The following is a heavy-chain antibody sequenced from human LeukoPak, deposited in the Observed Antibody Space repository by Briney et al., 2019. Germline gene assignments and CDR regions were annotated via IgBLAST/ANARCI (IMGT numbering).Heavy chain of an antibody. CDR3: ARTSHLGYCSSTSCHNFDY. CDR2: IDPNSGGT. V-gene: IGHV1-2*02. CDR1: GYTFTGYY. Sequence: ASVKVSCKASGYTFTGYYMHWVRQAPGQGLEWMGWIDPNSGGTNYAQKFQGRVTMTRDTSISTAYMELSRLRSDDTAVYYCARTSHLGYCSSTSCHNFDYWGQGTLVTVSS. J-gene: IGHJ4*02. D-gene: IGHD2-2*01.